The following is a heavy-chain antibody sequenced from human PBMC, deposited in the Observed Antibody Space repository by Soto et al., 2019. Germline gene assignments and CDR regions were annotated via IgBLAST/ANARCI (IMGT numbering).Heavy chain of an antibody. CDR3: EYTVLLSVFGVVTPTAIYFDF. V-gene: IGHV2-5*02. CDR2: IYWDDDK. D-gene: IGHD3-3*01. J-gene: IGHJ4*02. CDR1: GFSLTTSGVG. Sequence: QITLNESGPTQVKPRQTLTLTCTFSGFSLTTSGVGVGWIRQSPGKAPEWLALIYWDDDKRYSPSLKSRLTITKDSSKNQVALRMSYAGDADAGTYCCEYTVLLSVFGVVTPTAIYFDFWGQGTPVAVSS.